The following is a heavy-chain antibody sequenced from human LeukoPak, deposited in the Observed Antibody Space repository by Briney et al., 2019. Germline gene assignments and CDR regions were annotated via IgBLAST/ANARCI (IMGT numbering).Heavy chain of an antibody. J-gene: IGHJ3*02. V-gene: IGHV4-59*08. CDR3: ARHEGWRGWYTAFDI. CDR2: IYYSGST. CDR1: GGSISSYY. D-gene: IGHD6-19*01. Sequence: SETLSLTCTVSGGSISSYYWSWIRQPPGKGLEWIGYIYYSGSTNYNPSLKSRVTISVDTSKNQFSLKLSSVTAADTAVYYCARHEGWRGWYTAFDIWGQGTMVTVSS.